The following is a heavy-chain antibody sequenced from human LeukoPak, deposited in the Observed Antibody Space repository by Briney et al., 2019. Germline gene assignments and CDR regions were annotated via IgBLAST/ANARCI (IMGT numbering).Heavy chain of an antibody. D-gene: IGHD5-24*01. CDR3: ARGVRDGYKTFDY. CDR1: GGSISSSSYY. V-gene: IGHV4-39*01. J-gene: IGHJ4*02. Sequence: SETLSLTCTVSGGSISSSSYYWGWIRQTPGKGLEWIGSIYYSGSTYYNPSLKSRVTISIDTSKNQFSLKLSSVTAADTAVYYCARGVRDGYKTFDYWGQGTLVTVSS. CDR2: IYYSGST.